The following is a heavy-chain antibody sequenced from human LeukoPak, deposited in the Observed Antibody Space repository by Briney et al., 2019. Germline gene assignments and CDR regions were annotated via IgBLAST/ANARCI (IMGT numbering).Heavy chain of an antibody. V-gene: IGHV3-21*01. CDR1: GFSFSSYS. Sequence: GGSLRLSCATSGFSFSSYSMNWVRQARGKGLEWVAAMSTTSGNIYYADSVKGRFTISRDNAKNSLYLQMNSLRVEDTALYYCARRAPSHDFDDWGQGTLVTVSS. CDR2: MSTTSGNI. J-gene: IGHJ4*02. CDR3: ARRAPSHDFDD.